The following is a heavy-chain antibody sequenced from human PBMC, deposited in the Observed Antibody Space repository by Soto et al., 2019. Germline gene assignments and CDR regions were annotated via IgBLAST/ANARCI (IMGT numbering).Heavy chain of an antibody. CDR3: AKGSASGSPYYFDF. CDR2: ITGSGGDT. D-gene: IGHD6-25*01. J-gene: IGHJ4*02. CDR1: GFTVSNYA. Sequence: GGSLRLSCAASGFTVSNYAMSWVRQAPGKGLEWVSAITGSGGDTYHADSVKGRFTISRDNSKNTLFLQMNRLRADDTAVYYCAKGSASGSPYYFDFWGQGTLVTVSS. V-gene: IGHV3-23*01.